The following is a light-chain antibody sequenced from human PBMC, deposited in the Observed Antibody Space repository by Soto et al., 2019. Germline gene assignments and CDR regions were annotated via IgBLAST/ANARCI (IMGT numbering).Light chain of an antibody. CDR2: EVR. V-gene: IGLV2-14*01. J-gene: IGLJ1*01. CDR1: SRDVGAYNF. Sequence: QSALTQPASVSGSPGQSITISCTGTSRDVGAYNFVSWYQQYPGKAPKVIIFEVRKRPSGVSNRFSVSKSGDTASLTISGLQAEDEADYYCSSYRSSTTFVFGTGTKVTVL. CDR3: SSYRSSTTFV.